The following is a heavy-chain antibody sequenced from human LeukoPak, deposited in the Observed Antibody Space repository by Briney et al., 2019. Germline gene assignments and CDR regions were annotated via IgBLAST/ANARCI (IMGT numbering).Heavy chain of an antibody. J-gene: IGHJ4*02. CDR1: GGTFISYA. D-gene: IGHD2-21*02. CDR3: ATSPHCGGDCYSYFDY. CDR2: IIPIFGTA. V-gene: IGHV1-69*05. Sequence: SSVKVSCKASGGTFISYAISWVRQAPGQGHEWMGGIIPIFGTANYAQKFQGRVTITTDESTSTAYMELSSLRSEDTAVYYCATSPHCGGDCYSYFDYWGQGTLVTVSS.